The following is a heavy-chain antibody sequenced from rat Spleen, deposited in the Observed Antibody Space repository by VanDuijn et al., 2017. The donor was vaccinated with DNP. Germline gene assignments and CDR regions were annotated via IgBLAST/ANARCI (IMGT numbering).Heavy chain of an antibody. CDR1: GFSLTSYG. V-gene: IGHV2S12*01. CDR2: ISSGGST. J-gene: IGHJ2*01. Sequence: QVQLKESGPGLVQPSQTLSLTCTVSGFSLTSYGVSWVRQPPGKGLEWIAAISSGGSTYYNSALKSRLSISRDTSKSQVFLKMNSLQTEDTAIYFCLNSDYWGQGVMVTVSS. CDR3: LNSDY.